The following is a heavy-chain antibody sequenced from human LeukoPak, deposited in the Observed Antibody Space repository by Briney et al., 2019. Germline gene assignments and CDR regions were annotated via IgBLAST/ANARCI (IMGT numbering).Heavy chain of an antibody. V-gene: IGHV4-39*07. J-gene: IGHJ5*02. Sequence: SETLSLTCTVSGGSISSSSYYWGWIRQPPGKGLEWIGSIYYSGSTYYNPSLKSRVTISVDTSKNQFSLKLSSVTAADTAVYYCVAVITPGYWFDPWGQGTLATVSS. CDR2: IYYSGST. CDR1: GGSISSSSYY. CDR3: VAVITPGYWFDP. D-gene: IGHD3-22*01.